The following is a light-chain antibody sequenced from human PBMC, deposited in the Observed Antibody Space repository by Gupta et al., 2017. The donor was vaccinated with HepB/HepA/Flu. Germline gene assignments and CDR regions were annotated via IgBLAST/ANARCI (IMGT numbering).Light chain of an antibody. CDR1: QSIDSW. V-gene: IGKV1-12*01. J-gene: IGKJ1*01. CDR3: QQAKTFPRT. CDR2: ATS. Sequence: DIQMTQPPSYLSASVGDRVTITCRASQSIDSWLVWYQQRPGEAPKLLIYATSTLQTGVPSRFSGSGHETNFTLTISSLQPEDFATYYCQQAKTFPRTFGQGTKVEVK.